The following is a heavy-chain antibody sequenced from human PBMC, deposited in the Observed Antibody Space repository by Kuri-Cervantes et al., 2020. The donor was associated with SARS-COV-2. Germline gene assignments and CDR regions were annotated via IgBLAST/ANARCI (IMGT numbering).Heavy chain of an antibody. D-gene: IGHD2-2*01. J-gene: IGHJ6*02. CDR2: ISYSGST. CDR3: ARVPPIVVVPAAMPSYHYYYYGMDV. CDR1: GGSLSSYC. V-gene: IGHV4-59*01. Sequence: GSLRLSCAVSGGSLSSYCRSWIRQPPGKGLEWIGYISYSGSTNYNPSLKSRLTISVDTSKNQFSLKLSSLTAADTAVYYCARVPPIVVVPAAMPSYHYYYYGMDVWGQGTTVTVSS.